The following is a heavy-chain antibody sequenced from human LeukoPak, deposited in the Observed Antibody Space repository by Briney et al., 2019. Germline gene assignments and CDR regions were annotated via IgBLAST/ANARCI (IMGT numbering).Heavy chain of an antibody. CDR2: IYYSRST. J-gene: IGHJ4*02. CDR3: VRGRDGYNLLDY. D-gene: IGHD5-24*01. Sequence: SETLSLTCTVSGGSISSSGYYWGWVRQPPGKGLEWIASIYYSRSTSYNPSLRSRVTISVDTSKNQFSLKLSSVTAADTALYYCVRGRDGYNLLDYWGQGTLVTVSS. CDR1: GGSISSSGYY. V-gene: IGHV4-39*01.